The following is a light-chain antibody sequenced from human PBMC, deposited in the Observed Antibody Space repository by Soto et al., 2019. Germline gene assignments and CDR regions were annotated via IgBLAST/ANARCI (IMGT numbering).Light chain of an antibody. CDR1: HDIKKY. CDR2: DAS. J-gene: IGKJ4*01. Sequence: DIQMTQSPSSLSASVGDRVTITCQASHDIKKYLNWYQQKAHKVPKLLIHDASTLATGVPSRFTGRGSGTDFTLTINSLQPEDVATYYCQQFDDLPLTFGGGTKVDIK. V-gene: IGKV1-33*01. CDR3: QQFDDLPLT.